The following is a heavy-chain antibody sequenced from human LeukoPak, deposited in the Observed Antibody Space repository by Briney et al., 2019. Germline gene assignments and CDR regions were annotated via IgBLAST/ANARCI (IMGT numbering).Heavy chain of an antibody. Sequence: ASVKVSCKASGYKFTDDYMHWVRQAPGQGLEFMGWINPDSGFTNYAQKFKGRVTMTRDTSISTAYLEVRSLTPDDTAVYYCAPTAEAYTSWWKVWGQGTLVTVPS. CDR1: GYKFTDDY. CDR2: INPDSGFT. V-gene: IGHV1-2*02. J-gene: IGHJ4*02. CDR3: APTAEAYTSWWKV. D-gene: IGHD3-16*01.